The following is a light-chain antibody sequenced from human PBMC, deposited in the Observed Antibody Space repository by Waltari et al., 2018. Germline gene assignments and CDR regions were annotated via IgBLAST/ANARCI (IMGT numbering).Light chain of an antibody. CDR1: STDLASYNL. V-gene: IGLV2-23*01. CDR2: EAT. J-gene: IGLJ1*01. Sequence: QSALSQPASVSGSPGQSLTITCTGASTDLASYNLVAWYQPHPNRAPKLIIYEATKRPSGISHRCSGAKSGATASLRISGLQADDEADYYCCSYTGSSTSYGCGGGTKVTVL. CDR3: CSYTGSSTSYG.